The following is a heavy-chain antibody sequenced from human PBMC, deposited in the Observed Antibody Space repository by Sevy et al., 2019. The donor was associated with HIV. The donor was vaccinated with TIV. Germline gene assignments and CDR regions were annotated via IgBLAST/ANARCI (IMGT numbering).Heavy chain of an antibody. V-gene: IGHV3-23*01. CDR2: ISGSGGRT. CDR1: GFTFSSYA. D-gene: IGHD3-22*01. Sequence: GGSLRLSCAASGFTFSSYAMSWVRQAPGKGLEWVSGISGSGGRTYYADSMKGRFTISRDNSKNTLYLQIKSLRAEDTGVYYCANLGTSYYESSSYYYQAPFDYWGQGTLVTVSS. CDR3: ANLGTSYYESSSYYYQAPFDY. J-gene: IGHJ4*02.